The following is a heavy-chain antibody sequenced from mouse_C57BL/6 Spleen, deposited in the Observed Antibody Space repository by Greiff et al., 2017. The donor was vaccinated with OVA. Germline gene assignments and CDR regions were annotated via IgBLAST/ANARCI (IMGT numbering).Heavy chain of an antibody. V-gene: IGHV1-15*01. CDR3: TRGYGSRGSYYFDY. J-gene: IGHJ2*01. Sequence: QVQLQQSGAELVRPGASVTLSCKASGYTFTDYEMHWVKQTPVHGLEWIGAIDPETGGTAYNQKFKGKAILTADKSSSTAYMELRSLTSEDSAVYYCTRGYGSRGSYYFDYWGQGTTLTVSS. CDR2: IDPETGGT. CDR1: GYTFTDYE. D-gene: IGHD1-1*01.